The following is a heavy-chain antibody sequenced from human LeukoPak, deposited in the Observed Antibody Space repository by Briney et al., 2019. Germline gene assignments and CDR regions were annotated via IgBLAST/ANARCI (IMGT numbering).Heavy chain of an antibody. V-gene: IGHV1-69*04. CDR3: ARDSALGAYSSSWYAFGI. CDR2: IIPILGIA. CDR1: GGTFSSYT. D-gene: IGHD6-13*01. Sequence: ASVKVSCKASGGTFSSYTISWVRQAPGQGLEWMGRIIPILGIANYAQKFQGRVTITADKSTSTAYMELSSLRSEDTAVYYCARDSALGAYSSSWYAFGIWGQGTMVTVSS. J-gene: IGHJ3*02.